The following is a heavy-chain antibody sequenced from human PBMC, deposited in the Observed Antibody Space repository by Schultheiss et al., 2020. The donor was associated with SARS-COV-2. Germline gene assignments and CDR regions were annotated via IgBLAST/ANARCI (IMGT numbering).Heavy chain of an antibody. CDR1: GGSISSYY. CDR2: IYTSGST. D-gene: IGHD2-15*01. CDR3: ARSCSGGSCYRRNWFDP. V-gene: IGHV4-4*07. Sequence: SETLSLTCTVSGGSISSYYWSWIRQPAGKGLEWIGRIYTSGSTYYNPSLKSRVTISVDTSKNQFSLKLSSVTAADTAVYFCARSCSGGSCYRRNWFDPWGQGTLVTVSS. J-gene: IGHJ5*02.